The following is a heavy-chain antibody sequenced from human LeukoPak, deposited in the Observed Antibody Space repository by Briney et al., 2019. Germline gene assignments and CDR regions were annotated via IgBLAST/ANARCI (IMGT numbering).Heavy chain of an antibody. V-gene: IGHV5-51*01. CDR1: GYSFINYW. D-gene: IGHD3-16*01. CDR2: IYPGDSQT. J-gene: IGHJ3*02. Sequence: GESLKISCKGSGYSFINYWIGWVRQVPGKGLEWMGIIYPGDSQTRYSPSFQGQVTFSSDKSISTAYLQWSSLKASDTALYYRARPHSSGIIDAFEIWGQGTMVIVSS. CDR3: ARPHSSGIIDAFEI.